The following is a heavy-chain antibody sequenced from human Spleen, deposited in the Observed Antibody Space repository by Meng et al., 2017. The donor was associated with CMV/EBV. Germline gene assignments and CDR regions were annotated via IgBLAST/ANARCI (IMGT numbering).Heavy chain of an antibody. CDR3: ARDAGNKDCSGGSCYSYYFDY. CDR2: ISSSSSYI. Sequence: EVQLVESGGXLVKPGGSLXLSCAASGFTFSSYSMNWVRQAPGKGLEWVSSISSSSSYIYYADSVKGRFTISRDNAKNSLYLQMNSLRAEDTAVYYCARDAGNKDCSGGSCYSYYFDYWGQGTLVTVSS. V-gene: IGHV3-21*01. J-gene: IGHJ4*02. D-gene: IGHD2-15*01. CDR1: GFTFSSYS.